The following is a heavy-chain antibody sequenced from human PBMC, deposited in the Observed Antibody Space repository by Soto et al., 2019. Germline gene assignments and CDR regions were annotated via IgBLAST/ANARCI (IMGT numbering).Heavy chain of an antibody. CDR1: GYTFTSYA. CDR3: GRGPEGYTWNDVTPPKGSGPNFDY. J-gene: IGHJ4*02. Sequence: GASVKVSCKASGYTFTSYAMHWVRQAPGQRLEWMGWINAGNGNTKYSQKFQGRVTITRDTSASTAYMELSSLRSEDTAVYYCGRGPEGYTWNDVTPPKGSGPNFDYWGQGALVTVSS. CDR2: INAGNGNT. V-gene: IGHV1-3*01. D-gene: IGHD1-20*01.